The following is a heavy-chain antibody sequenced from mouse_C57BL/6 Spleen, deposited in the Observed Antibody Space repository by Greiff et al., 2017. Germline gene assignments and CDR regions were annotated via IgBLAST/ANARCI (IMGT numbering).Heavy chain of an antibody. CDR3: ALYGTNWYFDV. D-gene: IGHD2-1*01. J-gene: IGHJ1*03. CDR2: IYPRDGST. CDR1: GYTFTSYD. Sequence: QVQLQQPGAELVRPGSSVKLSCKASGYTFTSYDINWVKQRPGQGLEWIGWIYPRDGSTKYNEKFKGKATLTVDTSSSTAYMELHSLTSEDSAVYFCALYGTNWYFDVWGTGTTVTVSS. V-gene: IGHV1-85*01.